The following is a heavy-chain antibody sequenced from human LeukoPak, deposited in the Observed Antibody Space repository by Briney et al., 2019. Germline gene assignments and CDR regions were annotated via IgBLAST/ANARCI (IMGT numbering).Heavy chain of an antibody. CDR1: GFTFTNYA. V-gene: IGHV3-30-3*01. J-gene: IGHJ4*02. CDR2: ISYDGTNK. D-gene: IGHD2-21*02. CDR3: ARGFVLGAAKNYFDY. Sequence: GGSLRLSCAASGFTFTNYALHWVRQAPGKGLEWVAVISYDGTNKYYADSVKGRFTISRDNSKNTLSLQMNSLRAEDTALYYCARGFVLGAAKNYFDYWGQGALVTVSS.